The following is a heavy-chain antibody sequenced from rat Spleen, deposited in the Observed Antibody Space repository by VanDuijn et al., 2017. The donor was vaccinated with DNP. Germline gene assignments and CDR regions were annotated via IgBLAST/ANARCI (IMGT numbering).Heavy chain of an antibody. CDR3: ARTGSYFDY. J-gene: IGHJ2*01. CDR2: ISYDGSRT. D-gene: IGHD5-1*01. Sequence: EVHLVESGGGVVQPGNSLKLSCVASGFTFSDYAMAWVRQAPKKGLEWVATISYDGSRTYYRDSVKGRFTISRDNAKSTLYLQMDSLRSEDTATYSCARTGSYFDYWGQGVMVTVSS. CDR1: GFTFSDYA. V-gene: IGHV5-17*01.